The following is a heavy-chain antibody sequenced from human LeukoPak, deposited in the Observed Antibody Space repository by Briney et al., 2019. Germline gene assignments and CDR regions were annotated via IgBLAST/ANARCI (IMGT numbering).Heavy chain of an antibody. J-gene: IGHJ4*02. CDR1: GFTVATNY. V-gene: IGHV3-66*01. CDR3: ARDRLPYDSSGYYDY. D-gene: IGHD3-22*01. CDR2: IYAGGTT. Sequence: GGSLRLSCAVSGFTVATNYMSWVRQAPGKGLEWVSVIYAGGTTNYADSVRARFTISRDNTANTLYLQMDNLRVEDTAVYYCARDRLPYDSSGYYDYWGQGTLVTVSS.